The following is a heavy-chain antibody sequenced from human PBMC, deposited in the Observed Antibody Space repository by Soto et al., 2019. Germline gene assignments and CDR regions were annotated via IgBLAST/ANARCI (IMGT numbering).Heavy chain of an antibody. Sequence: GGSLRLSCAASGFTFSSYWMHWVRQAPGKGLVWVSRINSDGSSTSYADSVKGRFTISRDNAKNTLYLQMNSLRAEDTAVYYCARGLGSGSYSHYYYYGMDVWGQGTTVTVSS. D-gene: IGHD3-10*01. CDR3: ARGLGSGSYSHYYYYGMDV. J-gene: IGHJ6*02. CDR1: GFTFSSYW. CDR2: INSDGSST. V-gene: IGHV3-74*01.